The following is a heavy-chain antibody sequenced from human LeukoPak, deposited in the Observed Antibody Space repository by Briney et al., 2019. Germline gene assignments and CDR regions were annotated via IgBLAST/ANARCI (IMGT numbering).Heavy chain of an antibody. CDR3: AKDREGGYCSGGSCSFDY. D-gene: IGHD2-15*01. CDR2: IYDSGGIT. J-gene: IGHJ4*02. V-gene: IGHV3-23*01. Sequence: PGGSLRLSCAASGFTFSSYAMSWVRQAPGKGLEWVSGIYDSGGITFSAASVKRLFRLSRDTSKNPLYLQMNSLRAEDTAVYYCAKDREGGYCSGGSCSFDYWGQGTLVTVSS. CDR1: GFTFSSYA.